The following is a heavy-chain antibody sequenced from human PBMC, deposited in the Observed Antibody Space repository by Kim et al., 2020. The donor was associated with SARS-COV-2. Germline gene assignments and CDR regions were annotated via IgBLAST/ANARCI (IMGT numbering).Heavy chain of an antibody. CDR2: RT. D-gene: IGHD5-18*01. Sequence: RTYYADSVKGRFTISRDNSKNTLYLQMNSLRAEDTAVYYCAKGGYGNFDYWGQGTLVTVSS. CDR3: AKGGYGNFDY. V-gene: IGHV3-23*01. J-gene: IGHJ4*02.